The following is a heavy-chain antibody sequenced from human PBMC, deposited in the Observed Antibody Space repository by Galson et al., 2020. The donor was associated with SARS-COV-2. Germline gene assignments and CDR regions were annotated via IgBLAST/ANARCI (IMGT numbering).Heavy chain of an antibody. V-gene: IGHV4-61*02. CDR3: AGDPGSSSTTGGFGY. CDR1: GDSVGSGRYY. Sequence: SETLSLTCTVSGDSVGSGRYYWNWIRPPAGKGREWNGRIYNSENVNYNPSLRSRVTMSVDTSKNQFSLKLNSMTAADTAVYYCAGDPGSSSTTGGFGYWGQGTLVTVSS. J-gene: IGHJ4*02. D-gene: IGHD2-2*01. CDR2: IYNSENV.